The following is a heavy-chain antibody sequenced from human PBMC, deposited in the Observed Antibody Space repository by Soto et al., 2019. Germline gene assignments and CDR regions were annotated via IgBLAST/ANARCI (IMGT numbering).Heavy chain of an antibody. CDR3: ARDRAAVYVSAWFDP. Sequence: QVQLVQSGAEVKKPGASVKVSCKASGYTFTGYYMHWVRQAPGQGLEWMGWINPNSGGTNYAQKFQGRVTMTRDTSISPAYMELSRLRSDDTAVYYCARDRAAVYVSAWFDPWGQGTLVTVSS. D-gene: IGHD6-13*01. CDR1: GYTFTGYY. V-gene: IGHV1-2*02. CDR2: INPNSGGT. J-gene: IGHJ5*02.